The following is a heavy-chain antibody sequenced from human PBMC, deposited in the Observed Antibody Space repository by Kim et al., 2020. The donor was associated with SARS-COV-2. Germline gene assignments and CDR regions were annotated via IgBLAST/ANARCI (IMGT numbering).Heavy chain of an antibody. CDR1: DGSISNHY. V-gene: IGHV4-59*11. J-gene: IGHJ4*03. Sequence: SETLSLTCSVSDGSISNHYWNWIRQPPGKGLGWIGFVYYSGYTSYSPSLRSRVTISVDNAKNQFSLRLSSVTAADTAVYYCARGNDDYSYFDYWCRGTL. CDR3: ARGNDDYSYFDY. CDR2: VYYSGYT. D-gene: IGHD4-17*01.